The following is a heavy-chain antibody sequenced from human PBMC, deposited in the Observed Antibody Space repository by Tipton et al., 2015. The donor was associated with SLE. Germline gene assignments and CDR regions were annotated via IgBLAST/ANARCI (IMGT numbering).Heavy chain of an antibody. D-gene: IGHD3-16*01. CDR1: GGSISSGSYY. CDR3: AAEYDDKLGWFDP. V-gene: IGHV4-39*07. J-gene: IGHJ5*01. Sequence: TLSLTCTVSGGSISSGSYYWGWIRQPPGKGLEWIGSIYYSVSTFYKPSLKHRVTISVDTSKNQSSLKLNSVTAADTAVYYCAAEYDDKLGWFDPWGQGTLVTVSS. CDR2: IYYSVST.